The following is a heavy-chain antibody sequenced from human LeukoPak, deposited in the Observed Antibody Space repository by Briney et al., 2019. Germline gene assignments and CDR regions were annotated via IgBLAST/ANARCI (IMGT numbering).Heavy chain of an antibody. CDR3: ARGITIFGVVLYFGY. V-gene: IGHV4-59*01. J-gene: IGHJ4*02. CDR1: GGSISSYY. D-gene: IGHD3-3*01. Sequence: SETLSLTCTVSGGSISSYYWSWIRQPPGKGLEWIGYIYYSGSTNYNPSLKSRVTISVDTSKNQFSLKLSSVTAADTAVYYCARGITIFGVVLYFGYWGQGTLVTVSS. CDR2: IYYSGST.